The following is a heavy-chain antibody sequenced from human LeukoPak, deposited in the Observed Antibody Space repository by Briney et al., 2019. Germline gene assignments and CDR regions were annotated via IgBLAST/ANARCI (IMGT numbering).Heavy chain of an antibody. J-gene: IGHJ4*02. CDR3: ARDRGYYGSGSYRFDY. D-gene: IGHD3-10*01. CDR2: INHSGST. Sequence: SETLSLTCAVYGGSFSGYYWSWIRQPPGKGLEWIGEINHSGSTNYNPSLKSRVTISVDTSKNQFSLKLSSVTAADTAVYYCARDRGYYGSGSYRFDYWGQGTLVTVSS. V-gene: IGHV4-34*01. CDR1: GGSFSGYY.